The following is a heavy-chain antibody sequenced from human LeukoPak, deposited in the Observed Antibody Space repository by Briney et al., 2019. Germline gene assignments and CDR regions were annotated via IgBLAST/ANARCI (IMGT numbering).Heavy chain of an antibody. CDR1: GGSISSSNW. J-gene: IGHJ6*03. V-gene: IGHV4-4*02. CDR2: IFYSGST. Sequence: SETLSLTCAVSGGSISSSNWWSWVRPPPGKGLEWIGEIFYSGSTNYNPSLKSRVTISVDTSKNQFSLKLSSVTAADTAVYYCASLYYYYYMDVWGKGTTVTISS. CDR3: ASLYYYYYMDV.